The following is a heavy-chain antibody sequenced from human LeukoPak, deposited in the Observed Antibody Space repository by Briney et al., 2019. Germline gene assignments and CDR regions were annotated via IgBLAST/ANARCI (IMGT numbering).Heavy chain of an antibody. CDR1: GFTFSSYG. CDR2: IYWNGGNI. J-gene: IGHJ4*02. D-gene: IGHD2-15*01. CDR3: ARDPSYCGGGSCYPYFDF. V-gene: IGHV3-20*04. Sequence: GGSLRLSCAASGFTFSSYGMSWVRQAPGKGLEWVSSIYWNGGNIGYADSVKGRFTISRDNAKNSVYLQMNSLRAEDTALYYRARDPSYCGGGSCYPYFDFWGQGTLVTVSS.